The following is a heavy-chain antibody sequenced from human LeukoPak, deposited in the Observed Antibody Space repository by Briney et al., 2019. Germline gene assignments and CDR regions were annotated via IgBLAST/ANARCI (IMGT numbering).Heavy chain of an antibody. CDR1: GFTFSSYW. J-gene: IGHJ3*02. CDR2: IKQDGSEK. CDR3: ARSFSGWYVDAFDI. Sequence: PGGSLRLYCAASGFTFSSYWMSWVRQAPGKGLEWVANIKQDGSEKYYVDSVKGRFTISRDNAKNSLYLQMNSLRAEDTAVYYCARSFSGWYVDAFDIWGPGTMVTVSS. V-gene: IGHV3-7*01. D-gene: IGHD6-19*01.